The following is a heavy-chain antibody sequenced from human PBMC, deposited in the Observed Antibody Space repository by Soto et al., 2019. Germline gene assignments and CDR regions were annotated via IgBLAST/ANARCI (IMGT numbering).Heavy chain of an antibody. D-gene: IGHD3-9*01. V-gene: IGHV3-23*01. CDR3: ARDREPDGIWTFDS. CDR2: SYSTGGT. J-gene: IGHJ4*02. Sequence: PGGSLRLSCAASGFIFGKYTMGWVRQAPGKGLEWVAESYSTGGTEYADSVKGRFTISRDNSKNTLFLQMNSLGVEDTALYYCARDREPDGIWTFDSWGQGTLVTVSS. CDR1: GFIFGKYT.